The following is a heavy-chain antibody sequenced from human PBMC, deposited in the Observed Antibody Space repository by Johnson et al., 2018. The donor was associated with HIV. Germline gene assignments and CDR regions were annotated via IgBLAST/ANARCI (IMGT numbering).Heavy chain of an antibody. CDR1: GLTFSTSW. CDR3: ARDVSYRYDGDGWADAFDI. CDR2: IKHDGSRI. D-gene: IGHD2-21*01. J-gene: IGHJ3*02. Sequence: VQMVESGGGVVQPGRSLRLSCAASGLTFSTSWMNWVRQAPGRGLEWVAKIKHDGSRIQYMDSVKGRFTISRDNTRHLLFLQMNTLRAEDTAVYYCARDVSYRYDGDGWADAFDIWGQGTMVTVSS. V-gene: IGHV3-7*01.